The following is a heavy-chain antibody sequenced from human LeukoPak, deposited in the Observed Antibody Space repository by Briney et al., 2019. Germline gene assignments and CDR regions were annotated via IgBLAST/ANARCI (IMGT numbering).Heavy chain of an antibody. V-gene: IGHV1-2*02. J-gene: IGHJ3*02. Sequence: ASVKVSCKTSGYTFSDYYSHWVRQAPGQGLEWMGWINPSSGGTKYVQKFQGRVTMTRDTSISTGYMELSRLRSDDTAVYYCARPIRGSYVEDAFDMWGQGTMVTVSA. CDR2: INPSSGGT. CDR3: ARPIRGSYVEDAFDM. D-gene: IGHD1-26*01. CDR1: GYTFSDYY.